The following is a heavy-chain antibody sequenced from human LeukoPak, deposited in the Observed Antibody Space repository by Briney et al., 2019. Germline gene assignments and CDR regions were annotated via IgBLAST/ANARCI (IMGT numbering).Heavy chain of an antibody. D-gene: IGHD6-19*01. V-gene: IGHV3-23*01. CDR2: ISGSGGRT. J-gene: IGHJ4*02. CDR1: GFTFSSYA. CDR3: APPGGSSGWRFDY. Sequence: PGGSLRLSCAASGFTFSSYAMSWVRQAPGKGLEWVSAISGSGGRTYYADSVKGRFTISRDNSKNTLYLQMNSLRAEDTAVYYCAPPGGSSGWRFDYWGQGTLVTVSS.